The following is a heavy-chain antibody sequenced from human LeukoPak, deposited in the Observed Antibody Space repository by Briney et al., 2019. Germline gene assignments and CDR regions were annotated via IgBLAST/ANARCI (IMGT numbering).Heavy chain of an antibody. Sequence: PSETLSLTCTVSGGSISSSSYYWGWIRQPPGKGLEWIGSIYYSGSTYYNPSLKSRVTISVDTSKNQFSLKLSSVTAADTAVYYCARGSRWLQFGIWFDPWGQGTLVTVSS. CDR3: ARGSRWLQFGIWFDP. CDR2: IYYSGST. CDR1: GGSISSSSYY. V-gene: IGHV4-39*07. D-gene: IGHD5-24*01. J-gene: IGHJ5*02.